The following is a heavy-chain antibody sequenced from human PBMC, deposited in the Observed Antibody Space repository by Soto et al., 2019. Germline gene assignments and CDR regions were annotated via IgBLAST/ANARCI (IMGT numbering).Heavy chain of an antibody. D-gene: IGHD6-6*01. V-gene: IGHV5-10-1*01. J-gene: IGHJ1*01. CDR3: ASIQSYSSSSAEGIEYLQH. Sequence: PGESLKISCKGSGYSFTSYWISWVRQMPGKGLEWMGRIDPSDSYSNYSPSFQGHVTISADKSISTAYLQWSSLKASDTAMYYCASIQSYSSSSAEGIEYLQHWGQGTLVTVSS. CDR1: GYSFTSYW. CDR2: IDPSDSYS.